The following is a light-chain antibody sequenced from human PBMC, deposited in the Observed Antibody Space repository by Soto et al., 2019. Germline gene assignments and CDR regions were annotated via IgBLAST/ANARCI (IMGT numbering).Light chain of an antibody. CDR2: DVN. CDR1: ISDVGDYNY. CDR3: SSYTTSSTLYV. J-gene: IGLJ1*01. V-gene: IGLV2-14*03. Sequence: QSVLTQPASVSGSPGQSITISCTGAISDVGDYNYVSWYQQHPGKAPKLIIYDVNNRPSGVSNRFSGSKSGNTASLTISGLQAEDEADYYCSSYTTSSTLYVFGSGTKVTVL.